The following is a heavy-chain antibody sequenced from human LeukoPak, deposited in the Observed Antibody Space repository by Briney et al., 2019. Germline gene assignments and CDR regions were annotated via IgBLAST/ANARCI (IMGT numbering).Heavy chain of an antibody. Sequence: GGSLRLSCSASGFIFSNYVMSWGRQSPGKGREWVSTLSSSGGSTYHADSVKGRFTISRDNSKNTLYLQMNSLRAEDTAVYYCATDLVVVLPAAYDNWGQGALVTVSS. J-gene: IGHJ4*02. CDR2: LSSSGGST. CDR1: GFIFSNYV. CDR3: ATDLVVVLPAAYDN. V-gene: IGHV3-23*01. D-gene: IGHD2-2*01.